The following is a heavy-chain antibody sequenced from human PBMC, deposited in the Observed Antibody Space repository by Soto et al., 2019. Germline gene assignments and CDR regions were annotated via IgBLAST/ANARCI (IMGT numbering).Heavy chain of an antibody. CDR3: AREYYYGMDV. J-gene: IGHJ6*02. Sequence: QVQLVESGGGLVRPGGSLRLSCAASGFTFSDYYMTWIRQAPGKGLEWVSYITGSSDYTNYADSVKGRFTISRDNGKNSLYLQMNSLRAEDTAVYYCAREYYYGMDVWGQGTTVTVSS. CDR2: ITGSSDYT. CDR1: GFTFSDYY. V-gene: IGHV3-11*05.